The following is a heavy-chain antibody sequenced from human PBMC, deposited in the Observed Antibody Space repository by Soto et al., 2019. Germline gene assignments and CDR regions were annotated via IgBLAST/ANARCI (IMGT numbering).Heavy chain of an antibody. CDR3: ARRARTATTHWGAFDV. CDR1: GFTFNTYV. J-gene: IGHJ3*01. CDR2: ISYSADKT. V-gene: IGHV3-23*01. D-gene: IGHD1-7*01. Sequence: EVQLLESGGGLVQPGGSLRLSCAASGFTFNTYVMNWVRQAPGKGLEWVSTISYSADKTHYADSVKGRFTISRDNSSDTLVLQMTSLRADDAAVYYCARRARTATTHWGAFDVWGQGTMVTVSS.